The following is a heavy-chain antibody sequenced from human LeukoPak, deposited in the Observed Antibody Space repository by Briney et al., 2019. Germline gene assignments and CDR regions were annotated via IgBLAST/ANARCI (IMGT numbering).Heavy chain of an antibody. D-gene: IGHD1-26*01. J-gene: IGHJ4*02. CDR2: IYYSGST. CDR1: GGSFSDYY. CDR3: ARQIHGSSPFDY. Sequence: SETLSLTCAVYGGSFSDYYWSWIRQHPGKGLEWIGYIYYSGSTYYNPSLKSRVTISVDTSKNQFSLKLSSVTAADTAVYYCARQIHGSSPFDYWGQGTLVTVSS. V-gene: IGHV4-31*11.